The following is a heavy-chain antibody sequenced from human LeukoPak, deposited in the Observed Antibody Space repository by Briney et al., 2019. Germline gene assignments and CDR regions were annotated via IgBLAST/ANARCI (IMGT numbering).Heavy chain of an antibody. CDR3: ARVWYSGYDEYFDY. V-gene: IGHV1-8*01. Sequence: ASVKVSCKASGYTFTSYDINWVRQATGQGLEWMGWMNPNSGNTGYAQKFQGRVTMTRNTSISTAYMELSSLRSEDTAVYYCARVWYSGYDEYFDYWGQGTLVTVSS. J-gene: IGHJ4*02. CDR1: GYTFTSYD. D-gene: IGHD5-12*01. CDR2: MNPNSGNT.